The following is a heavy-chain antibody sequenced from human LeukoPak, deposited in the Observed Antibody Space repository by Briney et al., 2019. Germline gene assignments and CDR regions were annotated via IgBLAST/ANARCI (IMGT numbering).Heavy chain of an antibody. CDR3: ASSGSHPSF. J-gene: IGHJ3*01. Sequence: PGGSLRLSCAASGFTFNSYSMNWVRQAPGKGLEWVSSIRSSSSYMNYADSVKGRFTISRDNAKNSLYLQMNSLRAEDTAMYYCASSGSHPSFWGQGTMVTVSS. CDR1: GFTFNSYS. V-gene: IGHV3-21*01. CDR2: IRSSSSYM. D-gene: IGHD1-26*01.